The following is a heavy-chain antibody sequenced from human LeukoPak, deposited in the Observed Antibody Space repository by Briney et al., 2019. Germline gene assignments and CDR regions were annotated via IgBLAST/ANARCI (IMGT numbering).Heavy chain of an antibody. D-gene: IGHD1-26*01. J-gene: IGHJ3*02. CDR1: GYTFTSYD. CDR3: ARSREGAFDI. Sequence: ASVKVSCKASGYTFTSYDINWVRQATGQGLEWMGWINPNSGGTNYAQKFQGRVTMTRDTSISTAYMELSRLRSDDTAVYYCARSREGAFDIWGQGTMVTVSS. V-gene: IGHV1-2*02. CDR2: INPNSGGT.